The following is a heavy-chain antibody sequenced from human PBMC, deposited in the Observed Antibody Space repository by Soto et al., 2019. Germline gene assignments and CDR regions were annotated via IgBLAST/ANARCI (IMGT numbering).Heavy chain of an antibody. CDR1: GFSFNNYA. CDR3: AKESLPEHYSATLFDY. Sequence: EVQLLESGGALVRPGGSLRLSCAASGFSFNNYALSWVRQAPGKGLEWVSTFSAGGRAYYAASMQGRFTIARDSSQDTVHLQISDLRPEDTAVYYCAKESLPEHYSATLFDYWGQGSRVTVSS. D-gene: IGHD4-4*01. V-gene: IGHV3-23*01. CDR2: FSAGGRA. J-gene: IGHJ4*02.